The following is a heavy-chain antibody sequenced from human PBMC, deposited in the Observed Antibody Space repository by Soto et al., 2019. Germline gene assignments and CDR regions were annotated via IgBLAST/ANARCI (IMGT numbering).Heavy chain of an antibody. CDR3: ARDRDRRGYYYGSGVSIGGMDV. J-gene: IGHJ6*01. CDR1: GGSISSGGYC. D-gene: IGHD3-10*01. V-gene: IGHV4-31*03. CDR2: IYYSGST. Sequence: QVQLQESGPGLVKPSQTLSLTCTVSGGSISSGGYCWSWIRQHPGKGREWIGYIYYSGSTYYNPSVKSRVTISVDTSKNQFSPKLSSVTAADTAVYYCARDRDRRGYYYGSGVSIGGMDVW.